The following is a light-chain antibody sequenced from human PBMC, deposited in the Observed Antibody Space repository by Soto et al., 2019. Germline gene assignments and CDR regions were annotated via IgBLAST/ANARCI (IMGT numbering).Light chain of an antibody. CDR2: DAS. J-gene: IGKJ3*01. CDR3: QQRNNWPPGST. V-gene: IGKV3-11*01. Sequence: EIVLTQSPATLSLSPGERATLSCRASHSVGSYLAWYQQKPGQAPRLLIYDASSRATGIPARFSGSGSGTDFPLTISSLELDDFADYYCQQRNNWPPGSTFGPGTKVDIK. CDR1: HSVGSY.